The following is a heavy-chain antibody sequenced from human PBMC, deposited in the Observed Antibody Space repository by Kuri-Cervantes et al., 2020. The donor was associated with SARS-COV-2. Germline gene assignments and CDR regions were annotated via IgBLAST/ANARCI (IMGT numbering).Heavy chain of an antibody. D-gene: IGHD3-22*01. CDR1: GYTFTDYY. CDR3: ARSSAFRRLVVISQGGAFDI. J-gene: IGHJ3*02. Sequence: ASVKVSCKASGYTFTDYYMHWVRQAPGQGLEWMGWINPNSGGTNYAKKFQGWVTMTRNTPISKVYMVLSRLRSDDTAVYYCARSSAFRRLVVISQGGAFDIWGQGTMVTVSS. V-gene: IGHV1-2*04. CDR2: INPNSGGT.